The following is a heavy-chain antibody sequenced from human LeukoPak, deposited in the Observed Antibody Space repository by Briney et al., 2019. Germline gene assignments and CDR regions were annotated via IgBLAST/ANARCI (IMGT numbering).Heavy chain of an antibody. CDR3: AKDGGSESPLDY. V-gene: IGHV3-30*18. CDR2: ISYDGSNK. CDR1: GFTFSSYG. D-gene: IGHD3-16*01. Sequence: RGSRRLSCAASGFTFSSYGMHWVRQAPGKGLEWVAVISYDGSNKYYADSVKGRFTISRDNSKNTLYLQMNSLRAEDTAVYYCAKDGGSESPLDYWGQGTLVTVSS. J-gene: IGHJ4*02.